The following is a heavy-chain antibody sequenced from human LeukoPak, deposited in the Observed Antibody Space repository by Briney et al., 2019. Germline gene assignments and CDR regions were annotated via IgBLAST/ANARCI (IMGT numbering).Heavy chain of an antibody. Sequence: PGRSLRLSCAASGFTFSSYAMHWVRQAPGKGLEWVAVISYDGSNKYYADSVKGRFTISRDNSKNTLYLQMNSLRAEDTAVYYCARVGVPYYYHGMDVWGQGTTVTVSS. J-gene: IGHJ6*02. V-gene: IGHV3-30-3*01. CDR2: ISYDGSNK. CDR1: GFTFSSYA. CDR3: ARVGVPYYYHGMDV.